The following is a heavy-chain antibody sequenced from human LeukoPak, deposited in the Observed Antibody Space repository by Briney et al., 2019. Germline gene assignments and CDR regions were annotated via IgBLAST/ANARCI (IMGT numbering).Heavy chain of an antibody. V-gene: IGHV3-23*01. CDR3: ARAMRSSSSYYLDY. CDR2: ISGSGGST. D-gene: IGHD6-13*01. J-gene: IGHJ4*02. CDR1: EFTFSNYA. Sequence: PGGSLRLSCAASEFTFSNYAMTWVRQAPGKGLQWVSAISGSGGSTYYADSVKGRFTISRDNSKNTLYLQMNSLRAEDTAVYYCARAMRSSSSYYLDYWGQGTLVTVSS.